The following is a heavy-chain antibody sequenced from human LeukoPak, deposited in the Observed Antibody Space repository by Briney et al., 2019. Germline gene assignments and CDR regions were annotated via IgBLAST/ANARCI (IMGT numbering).Heavy chain of an antibody. CDR2: ISAYNGNT. CDR1: GYTFTSYG. D-gene: IGHD6-13*01. CDR3: ARDFTAAAGYYFDY. V-gene: IGHV1-18*01. Sequence: ASVRVSCKASGYTFTSYGISWVRQAPGQGLEWMGWISAYNGNTNYAQKLQGRVTMTTDTSTSTAYMELRSLRSDDTAVYYCARDFTAAAGYYFDYWGQGTLVTVSS. J-gene: IGHJ4*02.